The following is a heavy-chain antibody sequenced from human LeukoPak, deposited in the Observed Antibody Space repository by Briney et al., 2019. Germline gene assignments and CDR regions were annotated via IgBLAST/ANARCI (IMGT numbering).Heavy chain of an antibody. CDR2: ISYDGSSK. D-gene: IGHD5-12*01. CDR3: AIDSSDTVAEDYFEL. CDR1: GSTFRSIS. Sequence: GKSLRPSCAASGSTFRSISTHWVRQAPGKGLEWVAVISYDGSSKDYADSVTGRFTISRDNSKNTLYLQMHSLRAEDTALYYCAIDSSDTVAEDYFELWGGGTLVTVSS. V-gene: IGHV3-30-3*01. J-gene: IGHJ4*02.